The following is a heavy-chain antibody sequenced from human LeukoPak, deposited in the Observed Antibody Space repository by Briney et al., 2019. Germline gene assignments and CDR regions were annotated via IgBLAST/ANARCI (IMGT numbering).Heavy chain of an antibody. CDR3: ARKGQGSGWYVEY. Sequence: SETLSLTCAVSGYSISSNNWWGWIRQPPGKGLEWIGYIYYSGSTFYNPSLKSRVTMSVDTSKNQFSLNLSSVTAVDTAVYYCARKGQGSGWYVEYWGQGTLVTVSS. CDR2: IYYSGST. D-gene: IGHD6-19*01. V-gene: IGHV4-28*01. J-gene: IGHJ4*02. CDR1: GYSISSNNW.